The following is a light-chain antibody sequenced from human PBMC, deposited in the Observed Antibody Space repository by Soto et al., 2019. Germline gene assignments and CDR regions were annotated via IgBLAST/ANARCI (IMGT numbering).Light chain of an antibody. CDR1: TGAVTSGHY. CDR2: DTS. CDR3: LLFYTDIRAV. Sequence: QTVVTQEHSLTVSPGGTVTLTCGSSTGAVTSGHYPYWFQQKPGQAPRTLIYDTSNKHSWTPARFSGSLLGGKAALTLSGAQPEDEAEYYCLLFYTDIRAVIGGGTKLTVL. V-gene: IGLV7-46*01. J-gene: IGLJ2*01.